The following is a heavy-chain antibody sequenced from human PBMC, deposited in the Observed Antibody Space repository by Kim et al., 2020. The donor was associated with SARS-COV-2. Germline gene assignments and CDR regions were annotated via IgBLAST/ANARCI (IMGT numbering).Heavy chain of an antibody. Sequence: GGSLRLSCAASGFTFSDYWMSWVRQAPGKGLEWVATIKQDGSEKDYVDSVRGRFTISRDNAENSLFLQMNSLRVEDTGVYYCSRDGSHHFYHCFGMDVWGQGTTLTLP. J-gene: IGHJ6*02. V-gene: IGHV3-7*01. CDR2: IKQDGSEK. CDR3: SRDGSHHFYHCFGMDV. CDR1: GFTFSDYW.